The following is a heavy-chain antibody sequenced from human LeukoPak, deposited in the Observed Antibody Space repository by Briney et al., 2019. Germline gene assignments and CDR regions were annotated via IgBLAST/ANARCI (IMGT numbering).Heavy chain of an antibody. V-gene: IGHV4-59*01. CDR3: TRDEGKLDSRSYAFNS. J-gene: IGHJ3*02. CDR2: IYYSRST. CDR1: GGSISSFY. D-gene: IGHD6-13*01. Sequence: SDTLSLTRTPCGGSISSFYGRCTRQPPGGGLECMGYIYYSRSTNYNPSHKSRVTISLATYKNQFSLKLSSVSAADTAVYYSTRDEGKLDSRSYAFNSWGQGTMVTVSS.